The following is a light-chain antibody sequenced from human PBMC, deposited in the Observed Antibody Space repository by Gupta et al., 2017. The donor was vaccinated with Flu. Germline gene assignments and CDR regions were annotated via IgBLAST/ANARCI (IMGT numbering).Light chain of an antibody. V-gene: IGKV3-20*01. Sequence: EIVLSPSPGTLSLSPGERATLSCRASQSGSSNYLAWYQQKPGQAPRLLIYGASSRATGIPDRFSGSGSGTDFTLTISRLEAEDFAVYYCQQYGRSPLTFGEGTKVEIK. J-gene: IGKJ4*01. CDR2: GAS. CDR3: QQYGRSPLT. CDR1: QSGSSNY.